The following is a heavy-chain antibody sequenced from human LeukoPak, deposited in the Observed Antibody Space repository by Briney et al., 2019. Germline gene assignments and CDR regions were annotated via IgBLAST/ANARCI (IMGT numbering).Heavy chain of an antibody. D-gene: IGHD2-21*01. J-gene: IGHJ6*03. CDR2: ISSSGSTI. Sequence: GGSLRLSCAASGFTFSDYYMSWIRQAPGKGLEWVSYISSSGSTIYYADSVKGRFTISRDNAKNSLYLQMNSLRAEDTAVYYCAIDRDCGTYYMDVWGKGTTVTVSS. V-gene: IGHV3-11*04. CDR3: AIDRDCGTYYMDV. CDR1: GFTFSDYY.